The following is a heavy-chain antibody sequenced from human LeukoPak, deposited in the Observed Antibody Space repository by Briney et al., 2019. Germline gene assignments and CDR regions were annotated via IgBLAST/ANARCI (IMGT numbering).Heavy chain of an antibody. CDR3: ARHERDYGGNSSDY. J-gene: IGHJ4*02. CDR1: GGSISSSSYY. Sequence: SETLSLTCTVSGGSISSSSYYWGWIRQPPGKGLEWTGSIYYSGSTYYNPSLKSRVTISVDTSKNQFSLKLSSVTAADTAVYYCARHERDYGGNSSDYWGQGTLVTVSS. D-gene: IGHD4-23*01. CDR2: IYYSGST. V-gene: IGHV4-39*01.